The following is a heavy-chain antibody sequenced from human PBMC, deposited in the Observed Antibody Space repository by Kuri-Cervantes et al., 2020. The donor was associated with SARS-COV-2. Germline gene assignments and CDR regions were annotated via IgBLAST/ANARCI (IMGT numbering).Heavy chain of an antibody. CDR3: AARVTRYYGSSGYYGMDV. V-gene: IGHV1-69*05. CDR2: IIPIFGTP. J-gene: IGHJ6*02. CDR1: GGTFSSYA. Sequence: SVKVSCKSSGGTFSSYASSWVRQAPGQGLEWMGGIIPIFGTPNYAQKFQGRVTITRDMSTRTPYMELSSLRSEETAVYYCAARVTRYYGSSGYYGMDVWGQGTTVTVSS. D-gene: IGHD3-22*01.